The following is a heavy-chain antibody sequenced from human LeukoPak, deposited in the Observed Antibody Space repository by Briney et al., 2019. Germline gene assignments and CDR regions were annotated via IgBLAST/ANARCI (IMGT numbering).Heavy chain of an antibody. CDR1: GGSISSYY. Sequence: PSETLSLTCTVSGGSISSYYWSWLRQPPGKGLEWIGYIYYSGSTNYNPSLKSRVTISVDTSENQFSLKLSSVTAADTAVYYCARLDYDILTGYYYFDYWGQGTLVTVSS. CDR2: IYYSGST. D-gene: IGHD3-9*01. J-gene: IGHJ4*02. V-gene: IGHV4-59*08. CDR3: ARLDYDILTGYYYFDY.